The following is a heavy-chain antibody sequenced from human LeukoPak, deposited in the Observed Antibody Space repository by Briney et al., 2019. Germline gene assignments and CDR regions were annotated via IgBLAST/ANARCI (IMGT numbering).Heavy chain of an antibody. CDR2: INSNGGNR. CDR3: ARARLKGSSSASYQYYYLDV. CDR1: GFTFSSYA. Sequence: PGGSLRLSCAASGFTFSSYAMHWVRQAPGKGLECVSAINSNGGNRHYADSVKGRFSISRDNSKNTLCLQMGSLRVEDMAVYYCARARLKGSSSASYQYYYLDVWGKGTTVTVSS. J-gene: IGHJ6*03. V-gene: IGHV3-64*02. D-gene: IGHD6-6*01.